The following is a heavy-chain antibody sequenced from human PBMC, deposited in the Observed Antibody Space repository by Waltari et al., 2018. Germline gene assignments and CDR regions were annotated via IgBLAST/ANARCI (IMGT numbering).Heavy chain of an antibody. CDR1: GFTISSFG. D-gene: IGHD4-17*01. Sequence: VQLVESGGGLVKPGGSLSLACSASGFTISSFGMSWVRQAPGKGLEWVSSTTNSNTYIYYADSVKGRFTVSIDNAKNSLYLQMNSLRADDTAVYFCARALTTPNDYWGQGTLVTVSS. CDR3: ARALTTPNDY. J-gene: IGHJ4*02. CDR2: TTNSNTYI. V-gene: IGHV3-21*03.